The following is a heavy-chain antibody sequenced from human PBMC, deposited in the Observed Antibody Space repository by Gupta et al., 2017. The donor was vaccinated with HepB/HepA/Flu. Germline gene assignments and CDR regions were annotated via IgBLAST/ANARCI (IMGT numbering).Heavy chain of an antibody. CDR1: GYTFTSYD. CDR3: ARSLHLPHNQRRLYYYYRDV. Sequence: QVQLVQSGAEVKKPGSSVRVSCKASGYTFTSYDINWVRQATGQGLEWMGCMNPNSGNTGSAQKFQGRDTMTRNTVISTAYMERSSLRSEETAVYYCARSLHLPHNQRRLYYYYRDVWGPGTTVTVSS. D-gene: IGHD5-24*01. J-gene: IGHJ6*03. CDR2: MNPNSGNT. V-gene: IGHV1-8*02.